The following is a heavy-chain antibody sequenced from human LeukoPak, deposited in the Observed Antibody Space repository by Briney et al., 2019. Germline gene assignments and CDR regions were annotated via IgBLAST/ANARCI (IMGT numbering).Heavy chain of an antibody. J-gene: IGHJ4*02. CDR1: GFTFSRYW. D-gene: IGHD3-22*01. CDR2: IKQDGNDK. Sequence: GGSLRLSCAASGFTFSRYWMSWVRQAPGKGLEWAAHIKQDGNDKYYVDSVKGRFTVSRDNAKNSLYLQMNSLRVEDTAVYYCARDLHHYDIDYWGQGTLVTVSS. CDR3: ARDLHHYDIDY. V-gene: IGHV3-7*01.